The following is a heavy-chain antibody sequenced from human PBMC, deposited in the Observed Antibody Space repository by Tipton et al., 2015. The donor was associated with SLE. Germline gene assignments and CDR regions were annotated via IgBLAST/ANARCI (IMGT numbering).Heavy chain of an antibody. J-gene: IGHJ4*02. CDR1: GYTFTGSY. Sequence: QLVQSGAEVERPGASVKVSCKASGYTFTGSYMHWVRQAPGQGLEWLGRINPYSGATNYAQTFQGRVTMTSDTSISTAYMELSRLTSDDTAVYYCAKAVAGLDNWGQGTLVTVSP. CDR3: AKAVAGLDN. D-gene: IGHD6-19*01. CDR2: INPYSGAT. V-gene: IGHV1-2*06.